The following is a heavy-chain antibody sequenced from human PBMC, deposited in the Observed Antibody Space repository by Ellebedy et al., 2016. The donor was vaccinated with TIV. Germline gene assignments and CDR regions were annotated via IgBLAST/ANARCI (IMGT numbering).Heavy chain of an antibody. Sequence: GESLKISXSASEFTFSSYAMHWVRQAPGKGLEYVSAISSNGGSTYYADSVKGRFTISRDNSKNTLYLQVNSLRADDTAVYYCAKARATVAGAGYYDYWGQGTRVTVSS. CDR2: ISSNGGST. V-gene: IGHV3-64*04. D-gene: IGHD6-19*01. CDR1: EFTFSSYA. J-gene: IGHJ4*02. CDR3: AKARATVAGAGYYDY.